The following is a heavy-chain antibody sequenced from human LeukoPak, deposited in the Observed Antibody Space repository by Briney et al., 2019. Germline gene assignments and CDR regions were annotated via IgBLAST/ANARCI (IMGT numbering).Heavy chain of an antibody. CDR1: GFTFSNAW. CDR3: AKDVLGGSGWRSFDY. Sequence: GGSLRLSCAASGFTFSNAWMSWVRQAPGKGLEWVGRIKSKTDGGTTDYAAPVKGRFTISRDDSKNTLYLQMNSLKTEDTAVYYCAKDVLGGSGWRSFDYWGQGTLVTVSS. D-gene: IGHD6-19*01. CDR2: IKSKTDGGTT. V-gene: IGHV3-15*01. J-gene: IGHJ4*02.